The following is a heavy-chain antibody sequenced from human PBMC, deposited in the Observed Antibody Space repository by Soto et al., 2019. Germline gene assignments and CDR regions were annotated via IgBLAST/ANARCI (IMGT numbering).Heavy chain of an antibody. CDR1: GFTFGTYA. V-gene: IGHV3-23*01. D-gene: IGHD2-15*01. J-gene: IGHJ6*03. Sequence: EVQLLESGGGLVQPGGSLRLSCAASGFTFGTYAMSWARQGPDKGLVWVSGISGSGTATYYADSVKGRFTISRDNSKNTLYLQMNSLRAEDTAVYYCSRGYCGYRPLEYYYYYMEVWGKGTTVTVSS. CDR2: ISGSGTAT. CDR3: SRGYCGYRPLEYYYYYMEV.